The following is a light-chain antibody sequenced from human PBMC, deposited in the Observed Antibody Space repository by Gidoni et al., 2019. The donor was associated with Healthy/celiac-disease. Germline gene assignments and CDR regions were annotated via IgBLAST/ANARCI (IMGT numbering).Light chain of an antibody. CDR2: AAS. V-gene: IGKV1-8*01. J-gene: IGKJ4*01. Sequence: LPMTPSPSSFSASTGDRVTITCRASQGMSSYLAWYQQKPGKAPKLLIYAASTLQSGGPSRFSGSGCGTDLTLTISCRQSEDVATYYCQQYYSYPLTFGGGTKVEIK. CDR1: QGMSSY. CDR3: QQYYSYPLT.